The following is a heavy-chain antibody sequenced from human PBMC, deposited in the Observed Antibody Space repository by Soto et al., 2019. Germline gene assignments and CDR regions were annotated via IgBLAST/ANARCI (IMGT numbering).Heavy chain of an antibody. D-gene: IGHD2-15*01. CDR2: IYSGGST. Sequence: GESLRLSCAASGFTVSSNYMSWVRQAPGKGLEWVSDIYSGGSTYYAESVKGRFTISRDNSKNTLYLQMYSLRAEDTAVYYCATYCPRYCSGWRVDYWGEGTLVTVSS. J-gene: IGHJ4*02. V-gene: IGHV3-53*01. CDR1: GFTVSSNY. CDR3: ATYCPRYCSGWRVDY.